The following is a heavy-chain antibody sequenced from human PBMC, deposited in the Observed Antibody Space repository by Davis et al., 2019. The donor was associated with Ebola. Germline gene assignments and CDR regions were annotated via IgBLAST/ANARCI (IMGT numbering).Heavy chain of an antibody. CDR1: GFTFSSYE. CDR3: AKGGGYCSSTSCTAYYGMDV. J-gene: IGHJ6*02. D-gene: IGHD2-2*01. V-gene: IGHV3-48*03. Sequence: PGGSLRLSCAASGFTFSSYEMNWVRQAPGKGLEWVSYISSSGSTIYYADSVKGRFTISRDNAKNSLYLQMNSLRAEDTAVYYCAKGGGYCSSTSCTAYYGMDVWGQGTTVTVSS. CDR2: ISSSGSTI.